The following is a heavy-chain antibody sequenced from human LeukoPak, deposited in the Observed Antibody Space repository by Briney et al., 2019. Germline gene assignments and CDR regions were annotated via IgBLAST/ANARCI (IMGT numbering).Heavy chain of an antibody. J-gene: IGHJ5*02. V-gene: IGHV4-4*07. D-gene: IGHD3-3*01. CDR2: IYTSGST. CDR1: GGSISSYY. Sequence: SETLSLTCTVSGGSISSYYWSWIRQPAGKGLEWIGRIYTSGSTNYNPSLKSRVTISVDKSKNQFSLKPSSVTAADTAVYYCARDRSITIFGVAENWFDPWGQGTLVTVSS. CDR3: ARDRSITIFGVAENWFDP.